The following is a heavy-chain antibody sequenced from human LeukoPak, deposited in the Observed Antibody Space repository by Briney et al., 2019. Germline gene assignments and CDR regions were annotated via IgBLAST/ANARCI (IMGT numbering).Heavy chain of an antibody. Sequence: GGSLRLSCAASGFTFSSYGMHWVRQAPGKGLEWVAFIRYDGSNKYYADSVKGRFTISRDNSKNTLYLQMNSLRAEDTAVYYCAKDKDFWSGFYYYYYMDVWGKGTTVTVSS. V-gene: IGHV3-30*02. CDR2: IRYDGSNK. D-gene: IGHD3-3*01. CDR1: GFTFSSYG. J-gene: IGHJ6*03. CDR3: AKDKDFWSGFYYYYYMDV.